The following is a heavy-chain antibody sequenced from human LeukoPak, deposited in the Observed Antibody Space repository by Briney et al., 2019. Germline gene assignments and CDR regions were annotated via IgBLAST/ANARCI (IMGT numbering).Heavy chain of an antibody. CDR3: AELGITMIGGV. D-gene: IGHD3-10*02. J-gene: IGHJ6*04. Sequence: ASVKGSCKASGYTFTGYYMHWVRQAPGQGLEWMGWINPNSGGTNYAQKFQGRVTMTRDTSISTAYMELRSLRSGDTAVYYCAELGITMIGGVWGKGTTVTISS. V-gene: IGHV1-2*02. CDR1: GYTFTGYY. CDR2: INPNSGGT.